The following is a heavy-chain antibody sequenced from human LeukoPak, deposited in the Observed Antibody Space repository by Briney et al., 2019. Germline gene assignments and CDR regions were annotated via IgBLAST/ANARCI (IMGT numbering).Heavy chain of an antibody. CDR2: FSATSTYI. D-gene: IGHD5-24*01. V-gene: IGHV3-21*01. CDR1: GFIFSSYS. Sequence: GGSLRLSCAASGFIFSSYSMNWVRQVPGKGLEWVSSFSATSTYIYYADSVKGRFTISRDNAKNSLYLQMNSLRAEDTAVYYCASSRDGFNGYWGQGTLVTVSS. J-gene: IGHJ4*02. CDR3: ASSRDGFNGY.